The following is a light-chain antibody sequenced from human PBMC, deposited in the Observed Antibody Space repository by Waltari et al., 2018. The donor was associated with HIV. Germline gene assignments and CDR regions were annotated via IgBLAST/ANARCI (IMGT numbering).Light chain of an antibody. J-gene: IGLJ1*01. V-gene: IGLV1-44*01. CDR2: RNK. Sequence: QSVLTQPPSASGTPGQRVTISCSGSSSNIGSNTVNWYQQLPGTAPKLLIYRNKPRPSGVPDRFSGSKSGTSASLAISGRQSEDEADYYCAAWDDSRNGYVFGSGTKVTVL. CDR3: AAWDDSRNGYV. CDR1: SSNIGSNT.